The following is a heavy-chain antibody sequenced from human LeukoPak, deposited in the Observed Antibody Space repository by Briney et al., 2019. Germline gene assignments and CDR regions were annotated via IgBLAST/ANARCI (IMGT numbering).Heavy chain of an antibody. CDR2: INPNNGAT. CDR1: GYLFTGYH. Sequence: ASLKVSCKASGYLFTGYHMHWVRQAPGQGLEWMGWINPNNGATDFAQKFQGRVTMTRDTSISTAYMELSRLRSDDTAVYFCARGEGKRYFDWFFSWGQGTLVTVS. J-gene: IGHJ5*01. CDR3: ARGEGKRYFDWFFS. V-gene: IGHV1-2*02. D-gene: IGHD3-9*01.